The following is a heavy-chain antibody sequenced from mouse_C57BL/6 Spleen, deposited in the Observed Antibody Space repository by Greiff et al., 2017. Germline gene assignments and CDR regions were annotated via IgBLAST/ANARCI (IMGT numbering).Heavy chain of an antibody. Sequence: EVQLQQSGPELVKPGASVKIPCKASGYTFTDYNMDWVKQSHGKSLEWIGDINPNNGGTIYNQKFKGKATLTVDKSSSTAYMELRSLTSEDTAVYYCARGGLYDGYYVAWFAYWGQGTLVTVSA. CDR2: INPNNGGT. J-gene: IGHJ3*01. CDR1: GYTFTDYN. CDR3: ARGGLYDGYYVAWFAY. V-gene: IGHV1-18*01. D-gene: IGHD2-3*01.